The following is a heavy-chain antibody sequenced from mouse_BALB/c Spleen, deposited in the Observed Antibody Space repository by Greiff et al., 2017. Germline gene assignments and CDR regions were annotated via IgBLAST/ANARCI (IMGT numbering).Heavy chain of an antibody. D-gene: IGHD2-4*01. V-gene: IGHV3-5*02. CDR3: AREGINDAMDY. J-gene: IGHJ4*01. Sequence: EEKLMESGPGLVKPSQTVSLTCTVTGISITTGNYRWSWIRQFPGNKLEWIGYIYYSGTITYNPSLTIRTTITRDTSKNQFFLEMNSLTAEDTATYYCAREGINDAMDYWGQGTSVTVSS. CDR1: GISITTGNYR. CDR2: IYYSGTI.